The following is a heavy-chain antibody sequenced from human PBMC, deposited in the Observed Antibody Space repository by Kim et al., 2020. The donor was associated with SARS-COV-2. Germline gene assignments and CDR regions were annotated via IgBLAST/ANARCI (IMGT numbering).Heavy chain of an antibody. D-gene: IGHD3-3*01. CDR1: GFTFSSYA. J-gene: IGHJ6*02. CDR2: ISYDGSNK. V-gene: IGHV3-30*04. Sequence: GGSLRLSCAASGFTFSSYAMHWVRQAPGKGLEWVAVISYDGSNKYYADSVKGRFTISRDNSKNTLYLQMNSLRAEDTAVYYCARVPRITIFGVVTHYYYYGMDVWGQGTTVTVSS. CDR3: ARVPRITIFGVVTHYYYYGMDV.